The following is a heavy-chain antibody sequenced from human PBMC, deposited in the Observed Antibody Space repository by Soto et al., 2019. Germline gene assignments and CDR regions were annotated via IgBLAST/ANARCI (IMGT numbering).Heavy chain of an antibody. CDR1: GFTFSSYS. CDR3: ARPRGDIVVVPDASNGY. Sequence: EVQLVESGGGLVKPGGSLRLSCAASGFTFSSYSMNWVRQAPGKGLEWVSSISSSSSYIYYADSVKGRFTISRDNAKNSRYLQMNSLRAEDTAVYYCARPRGDIVVVPDASNGYWGQGTLVTVSS. D-gene: IGHD2-2*01. J-gene: IGHJ4*02. V-gene: IGHV3-21*01. CDR2: ISSSSSYI.